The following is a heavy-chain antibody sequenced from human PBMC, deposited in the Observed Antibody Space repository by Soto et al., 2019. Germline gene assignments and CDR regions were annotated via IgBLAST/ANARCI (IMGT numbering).Heavy chain of an antibody. CDR3: ARASRTYCSGGSCYPVDFDY. CDR2: MNPNSGNT. D-gene: IGHD2-15*01. CDR1: GYTFTSYD. J-gene: IGHJ4*02. V-gene: IGHV1-8*01. Sequence: SVKVSCKASGYTFTSYDINWVRQATGQGLEWMGWMNPNSGNTGYAQKFQGRVTMTRNTSISTAYMELSSLRSEDTAVYYCARASRTYCSGGSCYPVDFDYWGQGTLVTVSS.